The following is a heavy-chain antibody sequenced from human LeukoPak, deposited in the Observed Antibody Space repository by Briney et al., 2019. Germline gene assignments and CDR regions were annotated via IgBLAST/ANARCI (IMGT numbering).Heavy chain of an antibody. CDR3: AGGGYSYGYYYYYYMDV. V-gene: IGHV4-34*01. Sequence: PSETLSLTCAVYGGSFSGYYWSWIRQPPGKGLEWIGEINHSGSTNYNPSLKSRVTISVDTSKNQFSLKLSSVTAADTAVYYCAGGGYSYGYYYYYYMDVWGKGTTVTVSS. CDR1: GGSFSGYY. J-gene: IGHJ6*03. D-gene: IGHD5-18*01. CDR2: INHSGST.